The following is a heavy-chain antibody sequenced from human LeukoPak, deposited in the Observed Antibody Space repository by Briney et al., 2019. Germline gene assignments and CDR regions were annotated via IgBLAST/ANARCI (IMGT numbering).Heavy chain of an antibody. CDR2: INWNGGST. J-gene: IGHJ4*02. D-gene: IGHD4-17*01. Sequence: GSLRLSCAASGFTFDDYGMSWVRQAPGKGLEWVSGINWNGGSTGYADSVKGRFTISRDNAKNSLYLQMNSLRAKDTALYYCARDKTTVTTGGVFDYWGQGTLVTVSS. CDR1: GFTFDDYG. CDR3: ARDKTTVTTGGVFDY. V-gene: IGHV3-20*04.